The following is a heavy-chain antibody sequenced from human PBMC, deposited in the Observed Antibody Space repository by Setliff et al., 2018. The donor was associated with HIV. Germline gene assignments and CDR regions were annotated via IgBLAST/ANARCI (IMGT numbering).Heavy chain of an antibody. CDR1: NFTFSFYG. D-gene: IGHD4-17*01. J-gene: IGHJ4*02. V-gene: IGHV3-30*02. CDR2: TPNDGSYK. Sequence: LSLSCAASNFTFSFYGMHWVRQAPGKGLEWVAFTPNDGSYKNYADSVKGRFTISRDNAKYSLYLQMNTLRVEDTAVYYCMYGGRTATTHWGQGTLVTVSS. CDR3: MYGGRTATTH.